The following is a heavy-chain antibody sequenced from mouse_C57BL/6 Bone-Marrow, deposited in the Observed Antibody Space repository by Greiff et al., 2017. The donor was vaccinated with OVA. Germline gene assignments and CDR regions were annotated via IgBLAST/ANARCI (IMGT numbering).Heavy chain of an antibody. CDR1: GYTFTSYG. J-gene: IGHJ3*01. V-gene: IGHV1-81*01. CDR3: ARENSAWFAY. CDR2: IYPRSGNT. Sequence: VQLQQSGAELARPGASVKLSCKASGYTFTSYGISWVKQRTGQGLEWIGVIYPRSGNTYYNEKFKGKATLTADKSSSTAYMELRSLTSEDSAVYFCARENSAWFAYWGQGTLVTVSA.